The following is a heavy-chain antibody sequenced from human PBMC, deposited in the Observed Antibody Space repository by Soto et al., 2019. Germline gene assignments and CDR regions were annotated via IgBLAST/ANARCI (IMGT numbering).Heavy chain of an antibody. Sequence: SETLSLTCDVSNYSISSGYYWGWIRQSPGKGLEWIGSSYHSGSTFHNPSLESRVTISFDTSKNQFSLKVRSVTAADTAVYYCARVVTTALFDQWGQGTLVTVSS. CDR1: NYSISSGYY. J-gene: IGHJ5*02. CDR2: SYHSGST. V-gene: IGHV4-38-2*01. D-gene: IGHD2-21*02. CDR3: ARVVTTALFDQ.